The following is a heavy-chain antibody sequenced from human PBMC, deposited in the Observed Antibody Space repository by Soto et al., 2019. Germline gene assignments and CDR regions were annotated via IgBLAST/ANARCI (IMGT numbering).Heavy chain of an antibody. CDR3: AREPWRGDDDGDYEPSRSYYFDY. D-gene: IGHD4-17*01. V-gene: IGHV1-69*12. J-gene: IGHJ4*02. CDR2: IIPIFGTA. Sequence: QVQLVQSGAEVKKPGSSVKVSCKASGGTFSSYAISWVRQAPGQGLEWMGGIIPIFGTANYAQKFQGRVTITADESTSTAYMELSSLRSEDTAVYYCAREPWRGDDDGDYEPSRSYYFDYWGQGTLVTVSS. CDR1: GGTFSSYA.